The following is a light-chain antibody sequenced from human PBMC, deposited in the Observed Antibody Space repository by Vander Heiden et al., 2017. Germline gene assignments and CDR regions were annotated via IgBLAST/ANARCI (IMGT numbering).Light chain of an antibody. V-gene: IGKV1-33*01. CDR1: QDISNS. CDR2: DAS. Sequence: DIEMTQSPSSLSASVGDRVTITRQASQDISNSLNWYQHKPGKAPKLLIYDASTLETGVPSRFSGSGSGTDFTFTISSLQPEDIATYYCQHSDNLHLFGQGTKLEIK. CDR3: QHSDNLHL. J-gene: IGKJ2*01.